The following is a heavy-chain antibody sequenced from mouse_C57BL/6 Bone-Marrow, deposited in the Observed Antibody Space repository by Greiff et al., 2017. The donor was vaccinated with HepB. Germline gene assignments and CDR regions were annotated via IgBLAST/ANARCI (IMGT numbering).Heavy chain of an antibody. Sequence: VQLKESGPVLVKPGASVKMSCKASGYTFTDYYMNWVKQSHGKSLEWIGVINPYNGGTSYNQKFKGKATLTVDKSSSTAYMELNSLTSEDSAVYYCARSGRFAYWGQGTLVTVSA. D-gene: IGHD4-1*01. CDR2: INPYNGGT. J-gene: IGHJ3*01. CDR3: ARSGRFAY. CDR1: GYTFTDYY. V-gene: IGHV1-19*01.